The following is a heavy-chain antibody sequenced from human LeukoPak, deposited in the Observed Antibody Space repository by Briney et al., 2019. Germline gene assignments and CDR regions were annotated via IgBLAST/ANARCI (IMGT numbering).Heavy chain of an antibody. Sequence: SETLSLTCTVSGGSISSYYWSWIRQPPGKGLEWIGYIYYSGSTNYNPSLKSRVTISVDTSKNQFSLKLSSVTAADTAVYHCARDSGGWYFYFDYWGRGTLVTVSS. CDR3: ARDSGGWYFYFDY. J-gene: IGHJ4*02. V-gene: IGHV4-59*01. CDR2: IYYSGST. D-gene: IGHD6-19*01. CDR1: GGSISSYY.